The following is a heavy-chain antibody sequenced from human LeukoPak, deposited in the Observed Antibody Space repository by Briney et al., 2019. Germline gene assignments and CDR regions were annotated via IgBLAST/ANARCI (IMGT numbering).Heavy chain of an antibody. V-gene: IGHV3-11*01. J-gene: IGHJ3*02. CDR2: ISSSGSTI. Sequence: GGSLRLSCAASGFTFSDYYMSWIRQAPGKGLEWVSYISSSGSTIYYADSVKGRFTISGDNAKNSLYLQMNSLRAEDTAVYYCARGYSSSPRAFDIWGQGTMVTVSS. CDR1: GFTFSDYY. D-gene: IGHD6-13*01. CDR3: ARGYSSSPRAFDI.